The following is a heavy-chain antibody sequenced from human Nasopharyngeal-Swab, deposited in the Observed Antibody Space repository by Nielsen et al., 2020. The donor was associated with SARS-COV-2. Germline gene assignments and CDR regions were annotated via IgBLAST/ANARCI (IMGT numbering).Heavy chain of an antibody. CDR1: GFTFSDYY. V-gene: IGHV3-11*01. D-gene: IGHD3-22*01. J-gene: IGHJ3*02. CDR3: ARGGDYYDSSGDAFDI. CDR2: ISSSGSTI. Sequence: LSLTCAASGFTFSDYYMSWIRQAPGKGLEWVSYISSSGSTIYYADSVKGRFTISRDNAKNSLYLQMNSLRAEDTAVYYCARGGDYYDSSGDAFDIWGQGTMVTVSS.